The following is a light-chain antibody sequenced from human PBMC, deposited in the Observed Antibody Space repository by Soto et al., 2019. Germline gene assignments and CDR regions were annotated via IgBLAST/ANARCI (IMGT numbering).Light chain of an antibody. CDR2: DAS. Sequence: EIVLTQSPATLSLSPGERATLFCRASQSVSSYFAWYQQKPGQAPNLLIYDASNRATGIPARFSGSGSGTDFTLTISSLEPEDFALYYCQQRSNWPITFGQGTRLEIK. CDR1: QSVSSY. CDR3: QQRSNWPIT. J-gene: IGKJ5*01. V-gene: IGKV3-11*01.